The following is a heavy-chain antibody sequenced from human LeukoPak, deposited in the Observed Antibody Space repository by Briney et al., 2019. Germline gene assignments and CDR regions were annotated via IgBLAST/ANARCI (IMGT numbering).Heavy chain of an antibody. J-gene: IGHJ4*02. CDR2: IYYSGST. Sequence: SETLSLTCTVSGGSISSYYWSWIRQPPGKGLEWIGYIYYSGSTNYNPSLKSRVTISVDTSKNQFSLKLSSVTAADTAVYYCARVVPIRYYFDYWGQGTLVTVSS. V-gene: IGHV4-59*01. D-gene: IGHD5-12*01. CDR1: GGSISSYY. CDR3: ARVVPIRYYFDY.